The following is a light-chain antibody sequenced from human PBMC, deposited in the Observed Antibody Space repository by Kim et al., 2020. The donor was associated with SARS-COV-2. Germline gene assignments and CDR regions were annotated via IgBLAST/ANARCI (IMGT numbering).Light chain of an antibody. Sequence: RQRVTIACSGSSSNIGKNAVNWFQQLPGKAPKLLIYNNDLLHSGVSDRFSGSKSGTSASLAISGLQSEDEADYFCAAWDDRLNGRVFGGGTQLTVL. CDR3: AAWDDRLNGRV. CDR2: NND. CDR1: SSNIGKNA. V-gene: IGLV1-36*01. J-gene: IGLJ3*02.